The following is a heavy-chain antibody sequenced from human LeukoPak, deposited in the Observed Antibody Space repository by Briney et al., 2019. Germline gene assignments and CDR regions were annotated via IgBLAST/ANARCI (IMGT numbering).Heavy chain of an antibody. Sequence: ASVKVSCKASGYTFTSYDINWVRQATAQGLDGMGWMHPNSGNTGYAQKFQGRVTMTRNTSISTAYMELRSLRSEDPAVYYCASVGATALFDYWGQGTLVTVSS. CDR1: GYTFTSYD. J-gene: IGHJ4*02. V-gene: IGHV1-8*01. D-gene: IGHD1-26*01. CDR3: ASVGATALFDY. CDR2: MHPNSGNT.